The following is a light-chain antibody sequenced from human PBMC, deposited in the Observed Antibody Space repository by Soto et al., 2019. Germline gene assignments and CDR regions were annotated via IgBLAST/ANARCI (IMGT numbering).Light chain of an antibody. CDR3: QKYDAAPLT. J-gene: IGKJ4*01. Sequence: DIQVTQSASSLSASLGDRVSITCRASRDISNYLAWYQQKPGQVPRLLISGASTLHSGVPSRFSGSGSGTDFTLTITSLQPEDIATYFCQKYDAAPLTFGGGTKVAI. V-gene: IGKV1-27*01. CDR2: GAS. CDR1: RDISNY.